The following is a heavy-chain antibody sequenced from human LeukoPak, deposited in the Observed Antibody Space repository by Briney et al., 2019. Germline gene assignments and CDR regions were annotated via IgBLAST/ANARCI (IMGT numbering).Heavy chain of an antibody. CDR3: ARVSFYSSSSGGFDY. Sequence: ASVKVSCKASGYTFTGYYKHWVRQAPGQGLEWMGWINPNSGGTNYAQKFQGRVTMTRDTSISTAYMELSRLRSDDTAVYYCARVSFYSSSSGGFDYWGQGTLVTVSS. CDR2: INPNSGGT. J-gene: IGHJ4*02. V-gene: IGHV1-2*02. CDR1: GYTFTGYY. D-gene: IGHD6-6*01.